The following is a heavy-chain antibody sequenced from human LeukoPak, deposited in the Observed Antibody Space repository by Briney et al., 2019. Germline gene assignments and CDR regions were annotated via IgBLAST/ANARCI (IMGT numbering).Heavy chain of an antibody. CDR3: ARDGPYCSSTSCLYFDY. J-gene: IGHJ4*02. Sequence: PGGSLRLSCAASGFTFSSYSMNWVRQAPGKGLEWVSYISSSSSTIYYADSVKGRFTISRDNAKNSLYLQMNSLRAEDTAVYYCARDGPYCSSTSCLYFDYWDQGTLVTVSS. CDR2: ISSSSSTI. D-gene: IGHD2-2*01. V-gene: IGHV3-48*01. CDR1: GFTFSSYS.